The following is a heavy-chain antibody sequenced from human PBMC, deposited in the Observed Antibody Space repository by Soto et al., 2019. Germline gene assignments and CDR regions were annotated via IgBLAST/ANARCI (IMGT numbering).Heavy chain of an antibody. J-gene: IGHJ4*02. CDR2: INHSGST. Sequence: QVQLQQWGAGLLKPSETLSLTCAVYGGSFSGYYWSWIRQPPGKGLEWIGEINHSGSTNYNPSLKSRVTISVDTSKNQFSLKLSSVTAADTAVYYCARMGDRGFDYWGQGTLVTVSS. V-gene: IGHV4-34*01. CDR3: ARMGDRGFDY. CDR1: GGSFSGYY. D-gene: IGHD3-16*01.